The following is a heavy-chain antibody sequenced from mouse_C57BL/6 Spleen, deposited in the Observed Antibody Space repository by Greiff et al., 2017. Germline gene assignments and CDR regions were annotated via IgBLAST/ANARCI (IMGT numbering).Heavy chain of an antibody. J-gene: IGHJ4*01. CDR2: IDPSDSYT. V-gene: IGHV1-69*01. Sequence: QVQLQQPGAELVMPGASVKLSCKASGYTFTSYWMHWVKQRPGQGLEWIGEIDPSDSYTNYNRKFKGKSTLTVDKSSSTAYMQLSSLTSEDSAVYYCARSPFDYAMDYWGQGTSVTVSS. CDR3: ARSPFDYAMDY. CDR1: GYTFTSYW.